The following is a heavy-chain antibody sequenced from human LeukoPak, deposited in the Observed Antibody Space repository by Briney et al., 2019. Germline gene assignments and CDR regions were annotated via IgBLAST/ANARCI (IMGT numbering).Heavy chain of an antibody. Sequence: SETLSLTCTVSGGSISSDYWSRIRQPPGKGLEWIGYIYYSGSTNYNPSLKSRVTILVDTSKNQFSLKLSSVTAADTAVYYCARIDSTGVYWGQGTLVTVSS. V-gene: IGHV4-59*01. CDR1: GGSISSDY. CDR3: ARIDSTGVY. D-gene: IGHD2-2*01. CDR2: IYYSGST. J-gene: IGHJ4*02.